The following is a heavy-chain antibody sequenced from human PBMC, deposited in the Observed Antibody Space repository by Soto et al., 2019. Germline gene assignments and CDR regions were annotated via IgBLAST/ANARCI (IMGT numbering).Heavy chain of an antibody. Sequence: PSETLSLTCTVSGGSISMYYWSWIRQPPGKGLEWIGYIYYSGSTNYNPSLKSRVTISVDTSKNQFSLKLSSVTAADTAVYYCARDSYDSSGYGMDVWGQGTTVTVSS. CDR1: GGSISMYY. J-gene: IGHJ6*02. CDR3: ARDSYDSSGYGMDV. D-gene: IGHD3-22*01. CDR2: IYYSGST. V-gene: IGHV4-59*01.